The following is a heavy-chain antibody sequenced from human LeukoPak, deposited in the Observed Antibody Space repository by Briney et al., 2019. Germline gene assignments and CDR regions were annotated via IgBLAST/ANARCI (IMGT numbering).Heavy chain of an antibody. CDR2: IRSKAYGGTT. D-gene: IGHD1-26*01. V-gene: IGHV3-49*02. CDR3: TRRGSYFDS. CDR1: GGSISTYP. Sequence: LSLTCTVSGGSISTYPWSWVRQAPGKGLEWVGFIRSKAYGGTTEYAASVNGRFSISRDDSKTIAHLQMNSLKTEDTAVYYCTRRGSYFDSWGQGTLVTVSS. J-gene: IGHJ4*02.